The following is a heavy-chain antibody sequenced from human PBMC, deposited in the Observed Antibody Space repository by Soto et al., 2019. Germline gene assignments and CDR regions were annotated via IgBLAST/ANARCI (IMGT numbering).Heavy chain of an antibody. CDR1: GYTFTGYY. D-gene: IGHD3-3*01. J-gene: IGHJ6*02. V-gene: IGHV1-2*04. CDR3: ETAGGFLVASRHYYYGMDV. Sequence: QVQLVQSGAEVKKPGASVKVSCKASGYTFTGYYMHWVRLAPGQGLEWMGWINPNSGGTNYAQKFQGWVTMTRDTSISTAYMELSRLRSDDTAVYYCETAGGFLVASRHYYYGMDVWGQGTTVTVSS. CDR2: INPNSGGT.